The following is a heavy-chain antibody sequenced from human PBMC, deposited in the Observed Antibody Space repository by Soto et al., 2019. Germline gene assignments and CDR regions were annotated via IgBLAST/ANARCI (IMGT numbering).Heavy chain of an antibody. CDR1: GGSISSSSYY. D-gene: IGHD6-13*01. J-gene: IGHJ4*02. Sequence: SETLSLTCTVSGGSISSSSYYWGWIRQPPGKGLEWIGSIYYSGSTYYNPSLKSRVTISVDTSKNQFHLKLGSVTAADTAVYYCARRPAAAGNFDYWGQGTLVTVSS. CDR3: ARRPAAAGNFDY. CDR2: IYYSGST. V-gene: IGHV4-39*01.